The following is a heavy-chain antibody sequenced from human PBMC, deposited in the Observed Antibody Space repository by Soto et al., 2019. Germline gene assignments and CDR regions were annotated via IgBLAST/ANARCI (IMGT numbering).Heavy chain of an antibody. CDR2: VNPSGGST. CDR3: AREESCSGGTCYSEYFHR. Sequence: VASVKVSCKASGYLFTAYSMHWVRLAPGQGLEWMGVVNPSGGSTKYAQNFQGRVTMTRDTSTTTIYMELSSLRSDDTAIYYCAREESCSGGTCYSEYFHRWGQGTLVTVSS. D-gene: IGHD2-15*01. V-gene: IGHV1-46*01. J-gene: IGHJ1*01. CDR1: GYLFTAYS.